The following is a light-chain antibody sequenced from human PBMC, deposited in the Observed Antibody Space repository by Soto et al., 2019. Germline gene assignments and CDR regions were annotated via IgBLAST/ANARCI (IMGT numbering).Light chain of an antibody. J-gene: IGLJ1*01. V-gene: IGLV2-14*03. CDR1: SSDVGGYNH. Sequence: QSALTQPASVSGSPGQSITISCTGTSSDVGGYNHVSWYQHHPGKAPKVIIYDVSNPPSGVSNRFSGSKSGNTASLTFSGLQAEDEADYYCSSYTSSSTYVFGTGTKVTVL. CDR3: SSYTSSSTYV. CDR2: DVS.